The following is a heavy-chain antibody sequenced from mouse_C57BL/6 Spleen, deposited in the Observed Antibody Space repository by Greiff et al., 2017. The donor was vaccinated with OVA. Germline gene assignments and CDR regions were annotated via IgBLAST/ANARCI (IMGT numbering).Heavy chain of an antibody. CDR3: AKTESGSSYGGFAY. D-gene: IGHD1-1*01. J-gene: IGHJ3*01. CDR1: GFSLTSYG. CDR2: IWRGGST. Sequence: VQLQQSGPGLVQPSQSLSITCTVSGFSLTSYGVHWVRQSPGKGLEWLGVIWRGGSTDYNAAFMSRLSITKDNSKSQVFFKMNSLQADDTAIYYCAKTESGSSYGGFAYWGQGTLVTVSA. V-gene: IGHV2-5*01.